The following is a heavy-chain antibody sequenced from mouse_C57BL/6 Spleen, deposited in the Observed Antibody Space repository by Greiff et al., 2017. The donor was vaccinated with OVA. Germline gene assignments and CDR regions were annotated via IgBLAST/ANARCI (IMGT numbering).Heavy chain of an antibody. J-gene: IGHJ1*03. CDR1: GYTFTSYW. CDR2: IHPNSGST. V-gene: IGHV1-64*01. CDR3: ARWVAGRGYFDV. D-gene: IGHD4-1*01. Sequence: QVQLQQPGAELVKPGASVKLSCKASGYTFTSYWMHWVKQRPGQGLEWIGMIHPNSGSTNYNEKFKSKATLTVDKSSSTAYMQLSSLTSEDSAVYYCARWVAGRGYFDVWGTGTTVTVSS.